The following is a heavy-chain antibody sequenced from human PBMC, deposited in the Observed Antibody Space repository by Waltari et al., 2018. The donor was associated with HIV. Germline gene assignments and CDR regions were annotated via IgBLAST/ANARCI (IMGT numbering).Heavy chain of an antibody. V-gene: IGHV3-15*01. CDR3: TTIFEVLAAIRPGGL. Sequence: EVQLEESGGGLVKLGESLSLPCASSGFTVSNPGMSWVRQAPGKGLEWVARIRSENDGATTDYAAPVKDRFTISRDDSKNMLYLEMNSLKTEDTAVYYCTTIFEVLAAIRPGGLWGQGTMVTVSS. J-gene: IGHJ3*01. CDR2: IRSENDGATT. CDR1: GFTVSNPG. D-gene: IGHD2-21*02.